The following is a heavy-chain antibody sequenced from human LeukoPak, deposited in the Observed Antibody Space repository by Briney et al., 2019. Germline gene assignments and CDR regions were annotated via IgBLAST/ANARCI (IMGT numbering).Heavy chain of an antibody. D-gene: IGHD1-1*01. Sequence: NPSETLSLTCTVSGGSISSSSYYWGWIRQPPGKGLEWIGSIYYSGSTYYNPSLKSRVTISVDTSKNQFSLKLSSVTAADTAVYYCARRSKDWNPRGSGYYYGMDVWGQGTTVTVSS. CDR2: IYYSGST. CDR3: ARRSKDWNPRGSGYYYGMDV. V-gene: IGHV4-39*01. CDR1: GGSISSSSYY. J-gene: IGHJ6*02.